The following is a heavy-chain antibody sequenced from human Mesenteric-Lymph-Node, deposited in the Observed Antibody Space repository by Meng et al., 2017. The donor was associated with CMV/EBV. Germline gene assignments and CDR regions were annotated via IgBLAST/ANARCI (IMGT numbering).Heavy chain of an antibody. CDR1: GYPFPDYY. J-gene: IGHJ4*02. V-gene: IGHV1-2*06. CDR3: ARGDYGSGRYLNY. Sequence: KASGYPFPDYYLHWVRQAPGQGLEWMGRINPNSGDTDYAQKFQGRVTMTRDTPITTAYMELSSLRSDDTAVYYCARGDYGSGRYLNYWGQGTLVTVSS. D-gene: IGHD3-10*01. CDR2: INPNSGDT.